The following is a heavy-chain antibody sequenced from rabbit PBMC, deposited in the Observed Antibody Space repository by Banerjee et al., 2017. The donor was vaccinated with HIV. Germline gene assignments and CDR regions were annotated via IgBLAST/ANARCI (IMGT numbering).Heavy chain of an antibody. Sequence: QEQLEESGGDLVKPEGSLTLTCKASGFDFSSNVMCWLRQAPGKGLEWIACINTSGGNTVYASWAKGRFTISKTTSTTVTLQMTSLTAADTATYFCAREGYGDGTGDHDLWGPGTLVTVS. CDR1: GFDFSSNV. CDR2: INTSGGNT. V-gene: IGHV1S45*01. D-gene: IGHD7-1*01. CDR3: AREGYGDGTGDHDL. J-gene: IGHJ4*01.